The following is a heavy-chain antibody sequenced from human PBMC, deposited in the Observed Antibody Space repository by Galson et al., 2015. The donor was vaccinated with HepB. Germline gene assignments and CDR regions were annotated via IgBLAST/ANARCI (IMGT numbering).Heavy chain of an antibody. CDR3: ATDRAWYFDL. CDR1: GFTLSDYG. V-gene: IGHV3-33*01. J-gene: IGHJ2*01. Sequence: SLRLSCAASGFTLSDYGMHWVRQAPGKGLEWVAIIWSDGSNKYYADSVKGRFTISRDNSKDTVVLQMNSLKVEDTAVYYCATDRAWYFDLWGRGTLVAVSS. D-gene: IGHD3-10*01. CDR2: IWSDGSNK.